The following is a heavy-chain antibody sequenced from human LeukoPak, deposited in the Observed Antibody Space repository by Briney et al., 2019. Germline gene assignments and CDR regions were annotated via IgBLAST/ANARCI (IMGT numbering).Heavy chain of an antibody. J-gene: IGHJ5*02. V-gene: IGHV1-46*01. CDR1: GGTFSSYA. D-gene: IGHD4-23*01. CDR2: INPNGGST. CDR3: ARGGPDYGGNSESWFDP. Sequence: ASVKVSCKASGGTFSSYAISWVRQAPGQGLEWMGIINPNGGSTSYAQKFQGRVTMTRDTSTSTVYMELSSLRSEDTAVYYCARGGPDYGGNSESWFDPWGQGTLVTVSS.